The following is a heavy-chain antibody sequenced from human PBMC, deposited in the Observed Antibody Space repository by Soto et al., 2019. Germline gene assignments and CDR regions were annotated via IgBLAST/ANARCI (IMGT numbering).Heavy chain of an antibody. V-gene: IGHV1-46*01. J-gene: IGHJ6*02. CDR2: INPSGGST. CDR3: AVAVYYYYGMDV. D-gene: IGHD4-4*01. Sequence: ASVKVSCKASGYTFTSYYMHWVRQAPGQGLGWMGIINPSGGSTSYAQKFQGRVTMTRDTSTSTVYMELSSLRSEDTAVYYCAVAVYYYYGMDVWGQGTTVTVSS. CDR1: GYTFTSYY.